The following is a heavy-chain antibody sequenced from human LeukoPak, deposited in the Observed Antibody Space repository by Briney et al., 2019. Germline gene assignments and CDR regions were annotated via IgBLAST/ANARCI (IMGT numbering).Heavy chain of an antibody. CDR1: GGSISGYY. Sequence: SETLSLTCTVSGGSISGYYWSCIRQPPGKGLEWIGYIYYSGSTNYNPSLKSRVTMSVDTSKNQFSLKLSSVTAADTAVYYCATLNYFDSSGDYWGQGTLVTVSS. CDR3: ATLNYFDSSGDY. CDR2: IYYSGST. V-gene: IGHV4-59*01. D-gene: IGHD3-22*01. J-gene: IGHJ4*02.